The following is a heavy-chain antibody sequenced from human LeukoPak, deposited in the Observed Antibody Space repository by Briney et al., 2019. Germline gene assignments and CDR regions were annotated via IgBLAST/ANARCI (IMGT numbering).Heavy chain of an antibody. D-gene: IGHD6-13*01. CDR2: IYHSGST. V-gene: IGHV4-38-2*02. J-gene: IGHJ5*02. CDR3: ARAYSSSWYTPHKNNWFDP. CDR1: GYSISSGYY. Sequence: PSETLSLTCTVSGYSISSGYYWGWIRQPPGKGLEWIGSIYHSGSTYYNPSLKSRVTISVDTSKNQFSLKLNSVTAADTAVYYCARAYSSSWYTPHKNNWFDPWGQGTLVTVSS.